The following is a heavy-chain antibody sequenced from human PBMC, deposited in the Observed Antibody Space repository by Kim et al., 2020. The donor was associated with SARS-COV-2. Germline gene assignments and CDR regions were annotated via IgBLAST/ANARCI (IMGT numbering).Heavy chain of an antibody. D-gene: IGHD3-10*01. J-gene: IGHJ6*02. CDR1: GGTFSSYA. Sequence: SVKVSCKASGGTFSSYAISWVRQAPGQGLEWMGGIIPIFGTANYAQKFQGRVTITADESTSTAYMELSSLRSEDTAVYYCARDLVVRGVITPLWDYGMDVWGQGTTVTVSS. CDR2: IIPIFGTA. CDR3: ARDLVVRGVITPLWDYGMDV. V-gene: IGHV1-69*13.